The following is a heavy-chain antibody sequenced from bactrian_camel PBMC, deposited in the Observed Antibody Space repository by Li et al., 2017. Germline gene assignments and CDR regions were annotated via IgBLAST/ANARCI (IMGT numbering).Heavy chain of an antibody. J-gene: IGHJ4*01. Sequence: HVQLVESGGGLVQPGGSLRLSCAASGFTFSSGYMSWVRQAPGKGLEWVSSISTGGSGTYYAESVKGRFTISKDNAKNTLYLQMNTLKPEDTAVYYCAFAPRVEYDAYAYWGQGTQVTVS. CDR3: AFAPRVEYDAYAY. CDR1: GFTFSSGY. D-gene: IGHD1*01. CDR2: ISTGGSGT. V-gene: IGHV3-2*01.